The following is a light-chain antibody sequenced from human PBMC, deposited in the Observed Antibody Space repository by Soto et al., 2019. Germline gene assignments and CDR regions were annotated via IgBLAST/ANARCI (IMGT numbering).Light chain of an antibody. Sequence: QSALTQPASVSGSPGQSITISCTGTSNDIGANNYVSWYQHHPGKAPKILIYEAANRPSGVSHRFSASKSGNTASLTISGLQAEDEADYFCTSYTSTTTLVFSGGTKLTVL. CDR1: SNDIGANNY. V-gene: IGLV2-14*01. CDR3: TSYTSTTTLV. CDR2: EAA. J-gene: IGLJ2*01.